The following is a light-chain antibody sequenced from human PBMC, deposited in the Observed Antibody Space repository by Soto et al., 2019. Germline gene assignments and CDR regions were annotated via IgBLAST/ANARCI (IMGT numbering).Light chain of an antibody. CDR2: EAD. Sequence: QPVLTQPASVSGSPGQSITISCSGTNNDVGGYNLVSWYQQQPGKAPKLVIYEADKRPSGVSARFSGSRSGNMASLTISALQPEDEAEYSCCSFAGGATFVFGTGTKLTVL. V-gene: IGLV2-23*02. CDR3: CSFAGGATFV. CDR1: NNDVGGYNL. J-gene: IGLJ1*01.